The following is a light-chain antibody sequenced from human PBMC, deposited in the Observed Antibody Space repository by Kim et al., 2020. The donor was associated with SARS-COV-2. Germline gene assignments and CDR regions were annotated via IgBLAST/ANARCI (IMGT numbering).Light chain of an antibody. Sequence: SASLGDRINITCRTNQNIATYLHWYQQKPGKAPNLLIYASSSLESGVPSRFSGSGSVTDFTLTIASLQPEDFATYYCQQSYTTPYTFGQGTKLEI. V-gene: IGKV1-39*01. CDR2: ASS. CDR3: QQSYTTPYT. J-gene: IGKJ2*01. CDR1: QNIATY.